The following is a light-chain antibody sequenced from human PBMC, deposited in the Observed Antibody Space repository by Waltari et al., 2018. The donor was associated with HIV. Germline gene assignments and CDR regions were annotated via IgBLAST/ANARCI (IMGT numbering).Light chain of an antibody. CDR1: SSNIGNNY. J-gene: IGLJ3*02. Sequence: QSVLTQPPSVSAAPGQKVTISCSGSSSNIGNNYVSWYQQFPGKAPKVLIYDKNKRPPGVPDLFPGSTSGTSATLDVSGLQTGDEADYYCGTWDTSLSAGVFGGGTKLTVL. CDR2: DKN. CDR3: GTWDTSLSAGV. V-gene: IGLV1-51*01.